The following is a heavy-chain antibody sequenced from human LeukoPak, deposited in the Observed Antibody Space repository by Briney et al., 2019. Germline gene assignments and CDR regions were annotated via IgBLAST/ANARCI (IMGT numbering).Heavy chain of an antibody. CDR2: ISAYNGNT. CDR3: ARDLRGWFDP. CDR1: GYTFTGYY. J-gene: IGHJ5*02. Sequence: ASVKVSCKASGYTFTGYYMHWVRQAPGQGLEWMGWISAYNGNTNYAQKLQGRVTMTTDTSTSTAYMELRSLRSDDTAVYYCARDLRGWFDPWGQGTLVTVSS. V-gene: IGHV1-18*04.